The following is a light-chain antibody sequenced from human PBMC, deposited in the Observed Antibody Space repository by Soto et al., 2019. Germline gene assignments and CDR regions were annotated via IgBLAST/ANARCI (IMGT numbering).Light chain of an antibody. J-gene: IGLJ1*01. V-gene: IGLV2-14*01. CDR3: SSYTSSSTVYV. Sequence: QSVLTQPASVSGSPGQSITISCTGTSSDVGGYNYVSWYQQHPGKAPKLMIYDVSNRPSGVSNRFSGSKSGNTASLTISGLQAEDEADYYCSSYTSSSTVYVFETGTKVTVL. CDR1: SSDVGGYNY. CDR2: DVS.